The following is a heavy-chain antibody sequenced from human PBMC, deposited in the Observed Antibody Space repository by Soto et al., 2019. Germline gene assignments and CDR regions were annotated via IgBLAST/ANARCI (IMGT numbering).Heavy chain of an antibody. J-gene: IGHJ4*02. CDR3: ARGRLGGAAN. D-gene: IGHD3-16*01. CDR2: IDHSGGT. V-gene: IGHV4-34*01. CDR1: GGSFSGYY. Sequence: QVQLQQWGTKLSKPSETLSLTCAVYGGSFSGYYWSWIRQPPGKGLEWIGEIDHSGGTNYNPSLKSRVTLSVDRTNIQFSVKLSSVTAADTARYYCARGRLGGAANWGQGTLVIVSS.